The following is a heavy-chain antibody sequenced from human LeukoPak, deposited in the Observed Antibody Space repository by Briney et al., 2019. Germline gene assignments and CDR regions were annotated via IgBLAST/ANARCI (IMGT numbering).Heavy chain of an antibody. Sequence: GGSLRLSCAASGFTFSSYEMNWVRQAPGKGLEWVSYISSSGSTIYYADSVKGRFTISRDNAKNSLYLQMNSLRAEDTAVYYCARGYSYGATFDYWGQGTLVTVSS. D-gene: IGHD5-18*01. CDR1: GFTFSSYE. CDR2: ISSSGSTI. V-gene: IGHV3-48*03. J-gene: IGHJ4*02. CDR3: ARGYSYGATFDY.